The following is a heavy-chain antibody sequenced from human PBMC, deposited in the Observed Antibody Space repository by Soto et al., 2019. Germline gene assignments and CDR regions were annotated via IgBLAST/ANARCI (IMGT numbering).Heavy chain of an antibody. CDR1: GYSFTRFD. CDR2: MNPNTGDT. CDR3: ARGRGGATGGRLDY. Sequence: QVQLVQSGAEVKKPGASVRVSCKASGYSFTRFDINWVRQASGQGLEWGGWMNPNTGDTVFVQNFQGRASMTRNTSLSTAFMEVRGLKVEDTAVYYCARGRGGATGGRLDYWGQGTPVIVSS. D-gene: IGHD2-8*02. V-gene: IGHV1-8*01. J-gene: IGHJ4*02.